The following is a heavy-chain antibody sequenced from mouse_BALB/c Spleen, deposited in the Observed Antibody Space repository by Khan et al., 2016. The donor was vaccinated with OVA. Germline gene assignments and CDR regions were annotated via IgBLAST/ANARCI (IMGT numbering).Heavy chain of an antibody. V-gene: IGHV1-80*01. D-gene: IGHD1-1*01. CDR3: EGYYGNRFAY. Sequence: QVQLKESGAELVRPGSSVKISCKASAYTFSSSWLNWVKQMPGQGLEWIGQIYSGDGDYNYNGKFKGKSILTADKSSRTAYMQLSSLTSENSACHCCEGYYGNRFAYWGQGTLVNVSA. CDR1: AYTFSSSW. CDR2: IYSGDGDY. J-gene: IGHJ3*01.